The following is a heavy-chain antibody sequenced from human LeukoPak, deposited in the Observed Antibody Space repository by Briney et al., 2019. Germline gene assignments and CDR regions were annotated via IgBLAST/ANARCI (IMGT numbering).Heavy chain of an antibody. CDR1: GASIISDTYC. CDR3: ARNFYASSGYYLDDFYFDF. Sequence: PETLSLTCTVSGASIISDTYCWGWIRQPPGKGLEWIGSIYYSGSTYYSPSLKSRVTMSVDTSTNQFSLKLISVTAADTALYYCARNFYASSGYYLDDFYFDFWGQGTLVTVSS. J-gene: IGHJ4*02. D-gene: IGHD3-22*01. CDR2: IYYSGST. V-gene: IGHV4-39*07.